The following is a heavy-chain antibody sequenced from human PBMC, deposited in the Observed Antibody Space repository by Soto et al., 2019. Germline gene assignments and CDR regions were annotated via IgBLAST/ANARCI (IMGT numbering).Heavy chain of an antibody. J-gene: IGHJ4*02. D-gene: IGHD1-1*01. CDR2: FSGSGGGT. Sequence: EVQLLESGGGSVQPGGSLKLSCAASGFSISNYGVTWVRQAPGKGLEWVSGFSGSGGGTFYADSVKGRFTISRENSKNTVYLQMNSLGAEDTAVYYCVKWNGDGDSWGQGPLVTVSS. CDR1: GFSISNYG. V-gene: IGHV3-23*01. CDR3: VKWNGDGDS.